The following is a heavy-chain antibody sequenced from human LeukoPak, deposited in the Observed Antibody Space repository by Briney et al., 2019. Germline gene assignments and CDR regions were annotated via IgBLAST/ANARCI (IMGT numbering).Heavy chain of an antibody. CDR2: IYTSGST. V-gene: IGHV4-4*07. CDR1: GGSISSYY. J-gene: IGHJ4*02. Sequence: SETLSLTCTVSGGSISSYYWSWIRQPAGKGLEWIGRIYTSGSTNYNPSLKSRVTMSVDTSKNQFSLKLSSVTAADTAVYYCARGPEVPAATYYFDYWGQGTLVTVSS. CDR3: ARGPEVPAATYYFDY. D-gene: IGHD2-2*01.